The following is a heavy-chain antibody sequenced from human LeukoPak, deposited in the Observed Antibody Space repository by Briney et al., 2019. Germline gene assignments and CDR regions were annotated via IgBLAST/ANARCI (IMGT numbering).Heavy chain of an antibody. J-gene: IGHJ4*02. CDR2: TSGSGVNS. D-gene: IGHD5-12*01. V-gene: IGHV3-23*01. CDR3: AKEYSGYDFDY. Sequence: GGSLRLSCAASGFTLRSYDMSWVRQAPGKGREWVAATSGSGVNSYYADSVRGRFTISRDNSQNTLYLQMDSLRAEDTALYYCAKEYSGYDFDYWGQGTLVTVSS. CDR1: GFTLRSYD.